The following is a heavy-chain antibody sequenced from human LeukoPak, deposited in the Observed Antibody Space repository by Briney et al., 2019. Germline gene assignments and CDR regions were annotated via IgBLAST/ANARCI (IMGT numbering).Heavy chain of an antibody. CDR1: GGSISSGGYS. V-gene: IGHV4-30-4*07. CDR3: ARALYYDFWSGYQNWFDP. CDR2: IYYSGST. J-gene: IGHJ5*02. Sequence: PSQTLSLTCAVSGGSISSGGYSWSWIRQPPGKGLEWIGYIYYSGSTNYNPSLKSRVTISVDTSKNQFSPKLSSVTAADTAVYYCARALYYDFWSGYQNWFDPWGQGTLVTVSS. D-gene: IGHD3-3*01.